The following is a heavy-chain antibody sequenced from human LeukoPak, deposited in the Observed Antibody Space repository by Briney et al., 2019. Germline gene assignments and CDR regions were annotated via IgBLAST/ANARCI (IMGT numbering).Heavy chain of an antibody. CDR3: ARVEAAAVQWFDP. D-gene: IGHD6-13*01. V-gene: IGHV3-30*03. CDR1: GFTFSSYG. J-gene: IGHJ5*02. CDR2: ISYDGSNK. Sequence: PGGSLRLSCAASGFTFSSYGMHWVRQAPGKGLEWVAVISYDGSNKYYADSVKGRFTISRDNSKNTLYLQMNSLRVEDTAVYYCARVEAAAVQWFDPWGQGTLVTVSS.